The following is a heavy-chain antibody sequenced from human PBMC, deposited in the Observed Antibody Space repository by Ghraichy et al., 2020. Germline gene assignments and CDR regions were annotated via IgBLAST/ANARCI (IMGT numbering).Heavy chain of an antibody. CDR2: INGGNGNT. V-gene: IGHV1-3*01. D-gene: IGHD2-21*01. Sequence: ASVKVSCKTSGYTFTSFAIHWARQAPGQGLEWMGWINGGNGNTKYSQKFQGRVTITRDTSASTAYMELSSLRSEDTAVYYCARAYCSGDCPLGGYWGQGTLVTVSS. J-gene: IGHJ4*02. CDR1: GYTFTSFA. CDR3: ARAYCSGDCPLGGY.